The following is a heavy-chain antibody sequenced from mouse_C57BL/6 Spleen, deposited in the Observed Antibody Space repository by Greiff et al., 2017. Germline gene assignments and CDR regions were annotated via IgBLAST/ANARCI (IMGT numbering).Heavy chain of an antibody. D-gene: IGHD4-1*01. Sequence: EVKLVESGGGLVQPGGSLSLSCAASGFTFTDYYMSWVRQPPGTALEWLGFIRNKANGYTTEYSASVKGRFTISRDNSQSILYLQMNALRAEDSATYYCARDNVGLEGYIDVWGTGTTGTVSS. CDR1: GFTFTDYY. CDR2: IRNKANGYTT. V-gene: IGHV7-3*01. J-gene: IGHJ1*03. CDR3: ARDNVGLEGYIDV.